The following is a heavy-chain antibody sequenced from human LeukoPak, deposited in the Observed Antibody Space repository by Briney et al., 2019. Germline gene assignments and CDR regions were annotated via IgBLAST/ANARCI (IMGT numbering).Heavy chain of an antibody. Sequence: SQTLSLTYAVSGGSISSGGYSWSWIRQPPGKGLEWIGYIYHSGSTYYNPSLKSRVTISVDRSKNQFSLKLSSVTAADTAVYYCARGSGSYAFDIWGQGTMVTVSS. J-gene: IGHJ3*02. CDR3: ARGSGSYAFDI. CDR1: GGSISSGGYS. D-gene: IGHD3-10*01. V-gene: IGHV4-30-2*01. CDR2: IYHSGST.